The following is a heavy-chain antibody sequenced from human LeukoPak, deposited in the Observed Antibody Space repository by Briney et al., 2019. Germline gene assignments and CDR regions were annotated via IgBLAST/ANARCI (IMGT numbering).Heavy chain of an antibody. CDR1: GYTFTIYV. CDR3: ARRRLWFGEYDY. V-gene: IGHV1-18*04. Sequence: ASVKVSCKASGYTFTIYVISWVRQAPGQGLEWMGWISGYNGNTNYAQKFQGRVTITRDTSASTAYMELSSLRSEDTAVYYCARRRLWFGEYDYWGQGTLVTVSS. J-gene: IGHJ4*02. D-gene: IGHD3-10*01. CDR2: ISGYNGNT.